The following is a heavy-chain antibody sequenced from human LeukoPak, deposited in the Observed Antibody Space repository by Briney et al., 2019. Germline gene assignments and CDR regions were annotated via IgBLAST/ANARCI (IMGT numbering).Heavy chain of an antibody. V-gene: IGHV3-21*01. CDR1: GFAFSGYS. CDR2: ISSSGTYI. CDR3: ATSKRGGIYSADLDH. D-gene: IGHD1-26*01. Sequence: PGGSLRLSCTTSGFAFSGYSMNWVRQAPGKGLEWVAFISSSGTYIYYAALLQGRFTISRDNAKNSLYLQMNSLRDEDTAVYYCATSKRGGIYSADLDHWGQGTLVTVSS. J-gene: IGHJ4*02.